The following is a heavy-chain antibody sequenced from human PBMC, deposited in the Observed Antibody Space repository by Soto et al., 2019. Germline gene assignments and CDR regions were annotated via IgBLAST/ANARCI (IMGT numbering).Heavy chain of an antibody. CDR1: GYTFTGYY. CDR2: INPNSGGT. Sequence: GASVKVSCKASGYTFTGYYMHWVRQAPGQGLEWMGWINPNSGGTNYAQKFQGWVTMTRDTSISTAYMELSRLRSDDTAVYYCAIAYQLLSMDYYYYGMDVWGQGTTVTVSS. J-gene: IGHJ6*02. V-gene: IGHV1-2*04. CDR3: AIAYQLLSMDYYYYGMDV. D-gene: IGHD2-2*01.